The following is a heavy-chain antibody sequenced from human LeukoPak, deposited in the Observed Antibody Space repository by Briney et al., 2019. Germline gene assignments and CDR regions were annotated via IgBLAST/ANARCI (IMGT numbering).Heavy chain of an antibody. J-gene: IGHJ4*02. CDR1: GVSISSYY. CDR2: IYYSGST. V-gene: IGHV4-59*12. Sequence: PSETLSLTCTVSGVSISSYYWTWIRQPPGKGLEWIGYIYYSGSTYYNPSLKSRVTISVDTSKNQFSLKLSSVTAADTAVYYCARDNAVAGYFDYWGQGTLVTVSS. D-gene: IGHD6-13*01. CDR3: ARDNAVAGYFDY.